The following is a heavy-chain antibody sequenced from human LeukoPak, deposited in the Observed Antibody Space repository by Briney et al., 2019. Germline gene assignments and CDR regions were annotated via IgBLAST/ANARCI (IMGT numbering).Heavy chain of an antibody. D-gene: IGHD2-21*01. CDR2: INGSGGST. CDR1: GFTFSSYA. Sequence: GGSLRLSCAASGFTFSSYAMSWVRQAPGKGLEWVSVINGSGGSTDYADSVKGRFTISRDNSKNTLYLQMNSLRAEDTAVYYCAKAPVTTCRGAYCYPFDYWGQGTLVTVSS. CDR3: AKAPVTTCRGAYCYPFDY. J-gene: IGHJ4*02. V-gene: IGHV3-23*01.